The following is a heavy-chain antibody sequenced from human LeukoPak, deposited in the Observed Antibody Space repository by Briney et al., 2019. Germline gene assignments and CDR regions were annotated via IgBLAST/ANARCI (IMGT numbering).Heavy chain of an antibody. V-gene: IGHV3-33*08. CDR3: GRDSLGRDY. CDR2: IWNDGSKK. Sequence: GGSLRLPCAASGFSFSTFGMHWARRAPGKGLEWVAVIWNDGSKKFYAESVKGRFTISRDNSQNTLYLQMNRLRAEDTAVYYCGRDSLGRDYWGQGTLVTVSS. D-gene: IGHD3-16*01. J-gene: IGHJ4*02. CDR1: GFSFSTFG.